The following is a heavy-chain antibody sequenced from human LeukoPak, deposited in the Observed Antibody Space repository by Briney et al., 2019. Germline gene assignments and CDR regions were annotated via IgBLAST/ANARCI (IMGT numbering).Heavy chain of an antibody. CDR1: GGSFSGYY. CDR2: INHSGST. J-gene: IGHJ4*02. D-gene: IGHD3-22*01. V-gene: IGHV4-34*01. Sequence: PSETLSLTCAVYGGSFSGYYWSWIRQPPGKGLEWIGEINHSGSTNYNPSLKSRVTISVDTSKNQFSLKLSSVTAADTAVYYCAMSITMIIVIIKRPPTIDYWGQGTLVTVSS. CDR3: AMSITMIIVIIKRPPTIDY.